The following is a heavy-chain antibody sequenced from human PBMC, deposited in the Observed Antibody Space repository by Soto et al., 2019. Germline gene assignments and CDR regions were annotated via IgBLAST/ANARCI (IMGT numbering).Heavy chain of an antibody. J-gene: IGHJ3*02. V-gene: IGHV3-7*01. Sequence: EVQLVESGGGLVQPGGSLRLSCAASGFTFSSYWMSWVRQAPGKGLEWVANIKQDGSEKYYVDSVKGRFTISRDNAKNSLYLEMNVLGAEDTAVYYWARKVKGAFDIWGQGTMVTVSS. CDR3: ARKVKGAFDI. CDR1: GFTFSSYW. CDR2: IKQDGSEK. D-gene: IGHD3-22*01.